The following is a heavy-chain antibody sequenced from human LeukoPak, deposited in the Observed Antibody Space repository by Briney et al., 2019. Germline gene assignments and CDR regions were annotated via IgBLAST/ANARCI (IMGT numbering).Heavy chain of an antibody. Sequence: KPSETLSLTCTVSGGSISSYYWSWIRQPPGKGLEWIGYIYYSGSTNYNPSLKSRVTISVDTSKNQFSLKLSSVTAADTAVYYCARDRGDSSGSFDYWGQGTLVTVSS. J-gene: IGHJ4*02. CDR1: GGSISSYY. CDR2: IYYSGST. D-gene: IGHD3-22*01. V-gene: IGHV4-59*01. CDR3: ARDRGDSSGSFDY.